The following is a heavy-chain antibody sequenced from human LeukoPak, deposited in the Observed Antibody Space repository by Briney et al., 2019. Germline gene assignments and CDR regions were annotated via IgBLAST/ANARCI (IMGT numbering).Heavy chain of an antibody. D-gene: IGHD6-13*01. Sequence: RPSETLSLTCAVYGGSFSGYYWSWIRQPPGKGLEWIGEINHSGSTNYNPSLKSRVTISVDTSKNQFSLKLRSVTAADTAVYYCARSYSSSWYRGAEYFQHWGQGTLVTVSS. V-gene: IGHV4-34*01. CDR3: ARSYSSSWYRGAEYFQH. CDR1: GGSFSGYY. CDR2: INHSGST. J-gene: IGHJ1*01.